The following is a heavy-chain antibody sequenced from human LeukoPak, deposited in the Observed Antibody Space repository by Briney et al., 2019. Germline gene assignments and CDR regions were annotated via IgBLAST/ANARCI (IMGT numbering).Heavy chain of an antibody. V-gene: IGHV1-2*02. J-gene: IGHJ4*02. CDR2: INPKNGGT. D-gene: IGHD7-27*01. Sequence: ASVKVSCKASGYTFTGKYMHWVRQAPGQGLEWMGWINPKNGGTNYAQRYQGRVTMTRDTSISTVYMEMSKLRFDDTAVYYCARQKELGINGYWGQGTHVTVSS. CDR1: GYTFTGKY. CDR3: ARQKELGINGY.